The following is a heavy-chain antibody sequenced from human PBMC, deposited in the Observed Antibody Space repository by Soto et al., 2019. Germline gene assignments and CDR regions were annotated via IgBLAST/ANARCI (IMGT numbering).Heavy chain of an antibody. CDR1: GGSFSGYY. CDR3: ARGHVDTAMVFVYYGMDV. D-gene: IGHD5-18*01. CDR2: INHSGST. J-gene: IGHJ6*02. Sequence: SETLSLTCAVYGGSFSGYYWSWIRQPPGKGLEWIGEINHSGSTNYNPSLKSRVTISVDTSKNQFSLKLSSVTAADTAVYYCARGHVDTAMVFVYYGMDVWGQGTTVTVSS. V-gene: IGHV4-34*01.